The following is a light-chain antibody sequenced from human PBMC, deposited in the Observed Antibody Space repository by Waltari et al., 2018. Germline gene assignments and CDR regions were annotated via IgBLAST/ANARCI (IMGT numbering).Light chain of an antibody. V-gene: IGLV1-51*02. CDR1: SSNIAKIY. J-gene: IGLJ3*02. CDR3: GTWDSSLNGHCV. CDR2: ENN. Sequence: QSVLTQPPSVSSAPGPKVSIPCSGSSSNIAKIYVSWYRQVPGPAPHLLIYENNIRPSGIPDRISGSKSGTSATLCITVLQTGDEADDYCGTWDSSLNGHCVFGGGTKVTVL.